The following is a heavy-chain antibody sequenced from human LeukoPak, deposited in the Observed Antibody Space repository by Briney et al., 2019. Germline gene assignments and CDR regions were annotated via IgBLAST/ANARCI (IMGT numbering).Heavy chain of an antibody. CDR3: IRPDIAAAGNDY. CDR2: IKRQIDGGTI. V-gene: IGHV3-15*01. Sequence: PGGSLRLSCAASGLDFSNAWMTWVRQAPGKGLECVGRIKRQIDGGTIQYAAPGKGRFTISRDDSKQTLYLQMNSLKTEDTAVYYCIRPDIAAAGNDYWGQGTLVTVSS. CDR1: GLDFSNAW. D-gene: IGHD6-13*01. J-gene: IGHJ4*02.